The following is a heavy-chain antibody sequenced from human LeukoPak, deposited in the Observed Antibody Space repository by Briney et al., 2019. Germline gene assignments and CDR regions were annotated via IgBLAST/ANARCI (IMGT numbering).Heavy chain of an antibody. V-gene: IGHV3-23*01. CDR3: VRDLPRTSGP. Sequence: GGSLRLSCAASGFTFSSYAMSWVRQAPGKGLEWVSVISGSGGSTYYADSVKGRFTISRDNAKNTLYLQMNSLRVEDTAIYYCVRDLPRTSGPWGQGTLVTVSS. CDR1: GFTFSSYA. J-gene: IGHJ5*02. D-gene: IGHD3-10*01. CDR2: ISGSGGST.